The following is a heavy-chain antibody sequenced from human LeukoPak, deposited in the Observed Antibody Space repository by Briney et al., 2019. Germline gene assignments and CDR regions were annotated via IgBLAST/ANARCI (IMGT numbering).Heavy chain of an antibody. J-gene: IGHJ2*01. V-gene: IGHV3-23*01. CDR3: ARDSTGYWYFDL. Sequence: PGRSLRLSCAASGFIVNSYVMSWVRQAPGKGLEWVSLIRGSGGSTYYADSVRGRFTISRDNSKNTLYLQMNSLRAEDTAVYYCARDSTGYWYFDLWGRGTLVSVSS. CDR1: GFIVNSYV. D-gene: IGHD3-3*02. CDR2: IRGSGGST.